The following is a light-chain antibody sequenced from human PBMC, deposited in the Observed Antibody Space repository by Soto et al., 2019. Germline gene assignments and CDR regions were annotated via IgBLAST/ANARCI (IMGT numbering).Light chain of an antibody. CDR1: SSDVGGYNY. J-gene: IGLJ1*01. V-gene: IGLV2-14*01. CDR3: SSYTSSSTPPYV. CDR2: EVS. Sequence: QSALTQPASVSGSPGQSITISCTGTSSDVGGYNYVSWYQQHPGKAPKLMIYEVSNRPSGVSNRFSGSKSGNTASLPISGVQAEDEADYYCSSYTSSSTPPYVFGAGTKLTVL.